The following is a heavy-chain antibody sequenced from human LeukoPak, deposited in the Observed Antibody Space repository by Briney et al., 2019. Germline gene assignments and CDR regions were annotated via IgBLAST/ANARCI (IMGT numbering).Heavy chain of an antibody. CDR3: ARAGYYDYVWGSYRSAYSQRRGY. Sequence: PGGSLRLSCAASGFTFSDYYMSWIRQAPGKGLEWVSYISSSGSTIYYADSEKGRFTISRDNAKNSLYLQMNSLRAEDTAVYYCARAGYYDYVWGSYRSAYSQRRGYWGQGTLVTVSS. CDR2: ISSSGSTI. J-gene: IGHJ4*02. V-gene: IGHV3-11*01. D-gene: IGHD3-16*02. CDR1: GFTFSDYY.